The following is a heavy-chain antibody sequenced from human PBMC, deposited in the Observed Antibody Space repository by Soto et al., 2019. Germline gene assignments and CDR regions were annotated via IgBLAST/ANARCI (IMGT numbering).Heavy chain of an antibody. Sequence: GXSXKVSFKASGGTXASHGIPLVRQAPGQGLEWMGGFIAMLGTPTYAKKVQGRATITADESLTSSYLELRSLRSEYTAVYFCARGAMANFDFWGQGTVGTVSS. CDR1: GGTXASHG. D-gene: IGHD5-18*01. CDR2: FIAMLGTP. V-gene: IGHV1-69*13. CDR3: ARGAMANFDF. J-gene: IGHJ4*02.